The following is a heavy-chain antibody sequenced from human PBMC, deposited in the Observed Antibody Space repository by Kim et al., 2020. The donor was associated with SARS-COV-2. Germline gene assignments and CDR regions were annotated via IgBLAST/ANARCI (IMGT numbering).Heavy chain of an antibody. Sequence: GGSLRLSCAASGFTFDSYAMSWVRQAPGKGLEWVSYISGGGAKTYYAGSVKGRFTISRDNSKNTLFLQLNSLRAEDTALYYCAKCHSGWGNDAFGFW. D-gene: IGHD3-10*01. CDR3: AKCHSGWGNDAFGF. V-gene: IGHV3-23*01. CDR1: GFTFDSYA. J-gene: IGHJ3*01. CDR2: ISGGGAKT.